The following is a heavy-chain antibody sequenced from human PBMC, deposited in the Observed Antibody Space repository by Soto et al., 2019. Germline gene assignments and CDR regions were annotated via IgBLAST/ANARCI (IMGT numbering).Heavy chain of an antibody. CDR1: AFTISRYA. CDR2: ISDSGDTT. V-gene: IGHV3-23*01. CDR3: AKEKPGTTSFDD. J-gene: IGHJ4*02. D-gene: IGHD1-1*01. Sequence: EVQLLESGGGLVQPGGSLRLSCEASAFTISRYAMSWVRQAPGKGLEWVSAISDSGDTTHYADSVKGRFTISRDTSKSTLYLQMNTLSAEDTAVYYCAKEKPGTTSFDDWGQGTLVIVSS.